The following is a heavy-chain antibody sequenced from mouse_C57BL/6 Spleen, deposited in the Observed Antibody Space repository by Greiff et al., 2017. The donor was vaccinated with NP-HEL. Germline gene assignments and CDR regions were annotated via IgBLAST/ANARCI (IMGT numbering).Heavy chain of an antibody. CDR2: IRNKANNHAT. Sequence: EVHLVESGGGLVQPGGSMKLSCAASGFTFSDAWMDWVRQSPEKGLEWVAEIRNKANNHATYYAESVKGRFTISRDDSKSSVYLQMNSLRAEDTGIYYCTRPRDYDGFAYWGQGTLVTVSA. J-gene: IGHJ3*01. CDR3: TRPRDYDGFAY. V-gene: IGHV6-6*01. D-gene: IGHD2-4*01. CDR1: GFTFSDAW.